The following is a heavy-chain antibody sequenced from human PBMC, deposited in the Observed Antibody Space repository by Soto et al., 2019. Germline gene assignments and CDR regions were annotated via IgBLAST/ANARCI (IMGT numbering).Heavy chain of an antibody. V-gene: IGHV4-34*01. D-gene: IGHD2-21*02. Sequence: QVQLQQWGAGLLKPSETLSLTCAVYGGSFSGYYWSWIRQPPGKGLEWIGEINHSGSTNYNPSLKSRVTISVDTSKIQSSVKLSSVTGAGTAVYYFARHFRQIVVVTATWRNWFDPWGQGTLVTVSS. CDR2: INHSGST. J-gene: IGHJ5*02. CDR3: ARHFRQIVVVTATWRNWFDP. CDR1: GGSFSGYY.